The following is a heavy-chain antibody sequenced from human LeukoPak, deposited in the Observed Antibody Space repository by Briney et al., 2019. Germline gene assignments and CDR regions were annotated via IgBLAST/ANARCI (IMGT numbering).Heavy chain of an antibody. Sequence: GSVRVSCKASGYTFTSYYMRWVRQAPGQGLEGMGIIKPSGGSTNYAQKLQGRVTITREKSKRTVYMELSRLRAEETAVYYGARFLIKSPPRVTFHYCVQGTLLTVSS. J-gene: IGHJ4*02. CDR2: IKPSGGST. V-gene: IGHV1-46*04. D-gene: IGHD2-21*02. CDR3: ARFLIKSPPRVTFHY. CDR1: GYTFTSYY.